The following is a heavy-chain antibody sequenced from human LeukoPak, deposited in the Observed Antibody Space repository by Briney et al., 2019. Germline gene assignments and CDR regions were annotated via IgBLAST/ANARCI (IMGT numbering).Heavy chain of an antibody. Sequence: GRSLRLSCAASGFTFDDYAMHWVRQAPGKGLEWVSGISWNSGSIGYADSVKGRFTISRDNAKNSLYLQMNTLRADDTAVYYCARDGFGTGSNWGQGTQVTVSS. V-gene: IGHV3-9*01. CDR1: GFTFDDYA. CDR3: ARDGFGTGSN. D-gene: IGHD3-16*01. CDR2: ISWNSGSI. J-gene: IGHJ4*02.